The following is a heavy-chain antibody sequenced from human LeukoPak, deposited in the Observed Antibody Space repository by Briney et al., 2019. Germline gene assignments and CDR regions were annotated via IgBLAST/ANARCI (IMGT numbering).Heavy chain of an antibody. D-gene: IGHD3-22*01. CDR3: TTDETYYYDSSGYYKLYYFDY. CDR1: GFTFSSHW. CDR2: IKSKTDGGTT. Sequence: GGSLRLSCASSGFTFSSHWMSWVRQAPGKGLEWVGRIKSKTDGGTTDYAAPVKGRFTISRDDSKNTLYPQMNSLKTEDTAVYYCTTDETYYYDSSGYYKLYYFDYWGQGTLVTVSS. J-gene: IGHJ4*02. V-gene: IGHV3-15*01.